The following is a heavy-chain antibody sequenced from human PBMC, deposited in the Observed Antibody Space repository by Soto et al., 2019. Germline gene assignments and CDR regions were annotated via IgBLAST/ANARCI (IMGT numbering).Heavy chain of an antibody. Sequence: QVQLQESGPGLVKPSGTLSLTCAVSGGSISSSNWWSWVRQPPGKGLEWIGEIYHSGSTNYNPSLKSRVTISVDKSKNQCSLKLSSVTAADTAVYYCARGRSDIYSGYSTWTFDIWGQGTMVTVSS. CDR1: GGSISSSNW. CDR2: IYHSGST. J-gene: IGHJ3*02. CDR3: ARGRSDIYSGYSTWTFDI. D-gene: IGHD5-12*01. V-gene: IGHV4-4*02.